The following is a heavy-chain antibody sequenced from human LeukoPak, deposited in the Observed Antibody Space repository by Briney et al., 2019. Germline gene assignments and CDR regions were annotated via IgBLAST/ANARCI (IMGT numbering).Heavy chain of an antibody. Sequence: GGSLRLSCAASGFTFSSYSINWVRQAPGKGLEWVSSISSSSSYIYYADSVKGRFTISRDNAKNSLYLQMNSLRAEDTAVYYCARELLYYYDSSPRAFDIWGQGTMVTVSS. J-gene: IGHJ3*02. V-gene: IGHV3-21*01. CDR3: ARELLYYYDSSPRAFDI. CDR1: GFTFSSYS. D-gene: IGHD3-22*01. CDR2: ISSSSSYI.